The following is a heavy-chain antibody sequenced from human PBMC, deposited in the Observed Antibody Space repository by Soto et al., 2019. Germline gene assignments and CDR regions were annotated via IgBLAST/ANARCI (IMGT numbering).Heavy chain of an antibody. D-gene: IGHD3-3*01. CDR3: ATELRWNETCAM. CDR2: IWNDGSNK. CDR1: GFAFSTFG. V-gene: IGHV3-33*03. J-gene: IGHJ3*02. Sequence: QVQLVESGGGVVKPGRSLRLSCTASGFAFSTFGMHWVRQAPGKGLQWVGMIWNDGSNKYYAPSVKGRFTIYRDNSKNTLYLQMNSVRAEDTSVYYCATELRWNETCAMWGQGTTVIVSS.